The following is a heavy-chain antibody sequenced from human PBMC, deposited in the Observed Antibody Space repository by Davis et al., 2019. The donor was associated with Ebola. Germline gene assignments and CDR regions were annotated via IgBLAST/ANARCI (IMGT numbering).Heavy chain of an antibody. D-gene: IGHD3/OR15-3a*01. CDR3: AKHRDWNFDY. J-gene: IGHJ4*02. Sequence: SETLSLTCTVSGDSISSSHYYWGWIRQSPGKGLEWIGTVYYNGRTYYNPSLESRVTISVDMSKSQFSLKLTSVTAADTAVYYCAKHRDWNFDYWGQGALVTVSS. CDR1: GDSISSSHYY. CDR2: VYYNGRT. V-gene: IGHV4-39*01.